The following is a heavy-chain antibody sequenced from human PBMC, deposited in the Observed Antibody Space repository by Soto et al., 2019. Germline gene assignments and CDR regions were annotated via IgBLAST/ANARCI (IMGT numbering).Heavy chain of an antibody. CDR1: GFTFSSYG. Sequence: QVQLVESGGGVVQPGRSLRLSCAASGFTFSSYGMHWVRQAPGKGLEWVAGISYDGSNKYYADSVKGRFTISRDNSKNKLYLQMNSLRAEDTAVYYCAKDLSTSVGMDYYYGMDVWGQGTTVTVPS. CDR2: ISYDGSNK. D-gene: IGHD2-15*01. V-gene: IGHV3-30*18. CDR3: AKDLSTSVGMDYYYGMDV. J-gene: IGHJ6*02.